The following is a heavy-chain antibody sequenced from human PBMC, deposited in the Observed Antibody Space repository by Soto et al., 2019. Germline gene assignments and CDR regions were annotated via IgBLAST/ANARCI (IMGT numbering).Heavy chain of an antibody. Sequence: EVQLVQSGGGSVQPGGSLRLSCAASGFIFTNYWMHWVRQVPGKGLVWVSRIDGAGTGTSYSDSVRGRFTISRDNADNKLYEKMNGHKNEATKVHHCAAVFEHWGEGTLITVS. CDR3: AAVFEH. J-gene: IGHJ4*02. CDR2: IDGAGTGT. CDR1: GFIFTNYW. V-gene: IGHV3-74*01.